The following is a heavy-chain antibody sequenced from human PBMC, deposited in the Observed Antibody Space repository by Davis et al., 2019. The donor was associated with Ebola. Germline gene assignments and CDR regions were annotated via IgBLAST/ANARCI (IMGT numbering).Heavy chain of an antibody. CDR1: GFVFSSYV. V-gene: IGHV3-23*01. CDR2: LDLSADT. J-gene: IGHJ3*01. CDR3: VKDTSSIWFDV. Sequence: GESLKISCAASGFVFSSYVMSWVRRAPGKGLEWVSTLDLSADTYYADSVKGRFTISRDNSRNTLHLQMNSLRVEDTAIYYCVKDTSSIWFDVWGQGTTVTVSS. D-gene: IGHD6-13*01.